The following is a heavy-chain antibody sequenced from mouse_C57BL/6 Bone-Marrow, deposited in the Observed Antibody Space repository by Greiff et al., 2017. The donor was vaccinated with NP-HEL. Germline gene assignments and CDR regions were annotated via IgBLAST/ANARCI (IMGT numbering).Heavy chain of an antibody. CDR1: CGTFTSYL. J-gene: IGHJ3*01. CDR2: IYPGNSDT. Sequence: EVQLQESGTVLARHGDEVKREGKESCGTFTSYLWDCVRQRPGQGLEWIGAIYPGNSDTSYNQKFKGKAKLTAVTSASTAYMELSSLTNEDSAVYYCPRRWFAYWGQGTLVTVSA. V-gene: IGHV1-5*01. CDR3: PRRWFAY.